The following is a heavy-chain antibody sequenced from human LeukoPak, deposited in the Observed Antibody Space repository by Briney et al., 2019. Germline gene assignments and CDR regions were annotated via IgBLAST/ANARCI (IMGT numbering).Heavy chain of an antibody. CDR3: ARVVVGTTLDY. J-gene: IGHJ4*02. Sequence: PSETLSLTCTVSGGSVSSGGYYWSWIRQPPGKGLEWIGFIYYTGGTNYNPSLKSRLTLSIDTSKNESSLNLSSVTAADTAVYYCARVVVGTTLDYWGQGTLVTVSS. V-gene: IGHV4-61*08. CDR2: IYYTGGT. D-gene: IGHD1-26*01. CDR1: GGSVSSGGYY.